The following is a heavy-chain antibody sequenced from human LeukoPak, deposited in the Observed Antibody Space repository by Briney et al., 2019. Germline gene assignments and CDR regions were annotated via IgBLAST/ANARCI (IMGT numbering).Heavy chain of an antibody. Sequence: GGSLRLSCAASGFTFNNYWMSWVRQGPGKGLEWVAHIKEDTSQKYYVGSVEGRFTISRDNARNSLYLQMNSLRGEDTAVYFCARQVSREGHFDYWGQGALVTVSS. J-gene: IGHJ4*02. D-gene: IGHD1-26*01. V-gene: IGHV3-7*01. CDR3: ARQVSREGHFDY. CDR1: GFTFNNYW. CDR2: IKEDTSQK.